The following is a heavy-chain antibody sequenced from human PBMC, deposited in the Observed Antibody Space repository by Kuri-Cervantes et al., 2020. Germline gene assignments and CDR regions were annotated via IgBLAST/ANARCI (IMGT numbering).Heavy chain of an antibody. CDR1: GFTFSDHY. J-gene: IGHJ4*02. Sequence: LSLTCAASGFTFSDHYMDWVRQAPGKGLEWVGRSRNKANSYTTEYAAAVKGRFTISRDNAKNTMYLQMNSLRAEDTAVYYCARGPGVGAAGDYWGQGTLVTVSS. CDR2: SRNKANSYTT. V-gene: IGHV3-72*01. CDR3: ARGPGVGAAGDY. D-gene: IGHD6-13*01.